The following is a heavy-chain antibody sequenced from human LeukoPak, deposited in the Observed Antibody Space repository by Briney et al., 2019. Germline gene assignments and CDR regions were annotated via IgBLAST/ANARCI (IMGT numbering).Heavy chain of an antibody. V-gene: IGHV1-2*02. CDR3: ARGPNYYGSGSYRNWFDP. CDR1: GYTFTSYA. J-gene: IGHJ5*02. D-gene: IGHD3-10*01. CDR2: INPNSGGT. Sequence: ASVKVSCKASGYTFTSYAMNWVRQAPGQGLEWMGWINPNSGGTNYAQKFQGRVTMTRDTSISTAYMELSRLRSDDTAVYYCARGPNYYGSGSYRNWFDPWGQGTLVTVSS.